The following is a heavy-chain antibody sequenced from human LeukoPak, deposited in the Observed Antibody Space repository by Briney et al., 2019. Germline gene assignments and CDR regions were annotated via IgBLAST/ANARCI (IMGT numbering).Heavy chain of an antibody. Sequence: PGGSLRLSCAASGFTVSSNYMSWVRQAPGKGLEWVSVIYSGGSTYYADSVKGRFTISRDNSKNTLYLQMNSLRAEDTAVYYCARGHCSGGSCYWGIDFWFDPWGQGTLVTVSS. J-gene: IGHJ5*02. CDR1: GFTVSSNY. CDR2: IYSGGST. D-gene: IGHD2-15*01. CDR3: ARGHCSGGSCYWGIDFWFDP. V-gene: IGHV3-53*05.